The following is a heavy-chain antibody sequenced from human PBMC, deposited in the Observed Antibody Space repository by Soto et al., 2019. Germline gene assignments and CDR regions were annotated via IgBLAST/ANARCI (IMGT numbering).Heavy chain of an antibody. V-gene: IGHV4-4*02. Sequence: QVQLQESGPGLVQPAGTLSLTCTVSGGSVTSRNWWIWVRQPPGKGLEWIGAIHHSGTTDYNPSLKSRATISVDKSKNHFSLRRTSVTAADTALYYCARQELELDWFDPWGQGTLVSVSS. D-gene: IGHD1-7*01. CDR2: IHHSGTT. J-gene: IGHJ5*02. CDR1: GGSVTSRNW. CDR3: ARQELELDWFDP.